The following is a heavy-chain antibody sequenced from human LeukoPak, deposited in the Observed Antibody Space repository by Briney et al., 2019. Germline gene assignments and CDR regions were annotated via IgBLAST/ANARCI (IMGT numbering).Heavy chain of an antibody. CDR3: AKGSVGFGELFDY. V-gene: IGHV3-53*01. CDR1: GFTVSSNY. CDR2: IYSGGST. J-gene: IGHJ4*02. D-gene: IGHD3-10*01. Sequence: GGSLRLSCAASGFTVSSNYMSWVRQAPGKGLEWVSVIYSGGSTYYADSVKGRFTISRDNSKNTLYLQMNSLRAEDTAVYYCAKGSVGFGELFDYWGQGTLVTVSS.